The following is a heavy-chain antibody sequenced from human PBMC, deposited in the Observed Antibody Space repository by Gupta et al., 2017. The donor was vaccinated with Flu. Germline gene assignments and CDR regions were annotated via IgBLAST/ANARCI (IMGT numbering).Heavy chain of an antibody. CDR1: GYTFSSHH. J-gene: IGHJ3*02. Sequence: QVQLVQSGAEGKKPGASVKVSCKASGYTFSSHHIHWVRQAPGQGLEWMGIISPSGGSTIYAQKFQGRATMTRDTSTSTVYMELSSLRSEDTAVYYCATTVVKGGAFDIWGQGTMVTVSS. D-gene: IGHD4-23*01. CDR2: ISPSGGST. CDR3: ATTVVKGGAFDI. V-gene: IGHV1-46*01.